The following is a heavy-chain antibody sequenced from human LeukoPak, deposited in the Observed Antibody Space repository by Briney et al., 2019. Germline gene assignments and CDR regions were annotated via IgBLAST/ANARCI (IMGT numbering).Heavy chain of an antibody. V-gene: IGHV3-15*01. CDR1: GFTFSDAW. CDR3: ARYYGDSGSQYYFDY. D-gene: IGHD3-22*01. CDR2: IKSKTDGGAT. Sequence: GGSLRLSCAASGFTFSDAWMSWVRQAPGKGLEWVGRIKSKTDGGATDYAAPVKGRFTISRDDSKNTLYLQMNSLKIEDTAVYYCARYYGDSGSQYYFDYWGQGTLVTVSS. J-gene: IGHJ4*02.